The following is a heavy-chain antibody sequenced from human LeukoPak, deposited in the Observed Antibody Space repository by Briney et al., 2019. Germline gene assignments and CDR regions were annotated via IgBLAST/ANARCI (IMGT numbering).Heavy chain of an antibody. Sequence: SSETLSLTCTVSGGSISSSSYYWGWIRQPPGKGLEWIGSIYYSGSTYYNPSLKSRVTISVDTSKNQFSLKLSSVTAADTAVYYCASLPIHYGDYHGRFDYWGQGTLVTVSS. J-gene: IGHJ4*02. CDR1: GGSISSSSYY. CDR3: ASLPIHYGDYHGRFDY. V-gene: IGHV4-39*07. D-gene: IGHD4-17*01. CDR2: IYYSGST.